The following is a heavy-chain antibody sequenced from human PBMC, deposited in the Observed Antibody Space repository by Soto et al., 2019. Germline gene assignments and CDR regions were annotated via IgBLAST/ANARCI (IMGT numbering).Heavy chain of an antibody. Sequence: QAELVQSGAEVKKLGASVKGSCKASGYTFTTYAMHWVRQATGQRLEWMGWINAGNGDTKYSQKFQGRVTFTRDTSASTAYMELSSLRSEDTAVYYCARGYQLEWYYYGMDVWGQGTSVTVSS. CDR1: GYTFTTYA. J-gene: IGHJ6*02. V-gene: IGHV1-3*01. CDR3: ARGYQLEWYYYGMDV. CDR2: INAGNGDT. D-gene: IGHD2-2*01.